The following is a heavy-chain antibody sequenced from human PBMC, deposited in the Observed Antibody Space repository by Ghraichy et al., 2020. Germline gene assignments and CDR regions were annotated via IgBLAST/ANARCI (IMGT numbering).Heavy chain of an antibody. V-gene: IGHV4-30-2*01. CDR3: ARAWYYDDSSGYSLGFDP. CDR2: IYHSGST. J-gene: IGHJ5*02. D-gene: IGHD3-22*01. Sequence: SETLSLTCAVSGGSISSGGYSWSWIRQPPGKGLEWIGYIYHSGSTYYNPSLKSRVTISVDRSKNQFSLKLSSVTAADTAVYYCARAWYYDDSSGYSLGFDPGGQGTLVTVSS. CDR1: GGSISSGGYS.